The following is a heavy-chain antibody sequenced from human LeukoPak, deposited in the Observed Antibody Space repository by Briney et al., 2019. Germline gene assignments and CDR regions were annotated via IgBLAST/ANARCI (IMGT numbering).Heavy chain of an antibody. V-gene: IGHV3-20*04. CDR2: INWNGGST. J-gene: IGHJ4*02. CDR3: ARDYGSTSYNEFGEIDY. Sequence: PGGSLRHSCAGSGFTFDDYGMSGVRQAPGKGLEWVSGINWNGGSTGYADSVKGRFTISRDNAKNSLYLQMNSLRAEDTAVYYCARDYGSTSYNEFGEIDYWGQGTLVTVSS. D-gene: IGHD2-2*01. CDR1: GFTFDDYG.